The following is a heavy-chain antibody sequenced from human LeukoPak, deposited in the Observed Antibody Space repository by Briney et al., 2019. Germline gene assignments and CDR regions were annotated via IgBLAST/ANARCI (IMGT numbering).Heavy chain of an antibody. J-gene: IGHJ2*01. D-gene: IGHD6-13*01. CDR3: AKDHSSSWPGWYFDL. CDR2: ISGSGGST. CDR1: GFTFSSYA. Sequence: GGSLRLSCAASGFTFSSYAMSWVRQALGKGLEWVSAISGSGGSTYYADSVKGRFTISRDNSKNTLYLQMNSLRAEDTAVYYCAKDHSSSWPGWYFDLWGRGTLVTVSS. V-gene: IGHV3-23*01.